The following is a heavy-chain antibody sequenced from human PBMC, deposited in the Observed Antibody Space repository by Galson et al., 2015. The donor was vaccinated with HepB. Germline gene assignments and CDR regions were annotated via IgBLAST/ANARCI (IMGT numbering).Heavy chain of an antibody. CDR3: TREGASSNGWYADS. J-gene: IGHJ4*02. Sequence: SLRLSCAASGFTYINYAINWVRQAPGKGLEWVSTISGPGDNTYYADSVKGRFTISRDNSKSTVYLQMNSLRAGDTAVYYCTREGASSNGWYADSWGQGTLVTVSS. V-gene: IGHV3-23*01. CDR2: ISGPGDNT. CDR1: GFTYINYA. D-gene: IGHD6-19*01.